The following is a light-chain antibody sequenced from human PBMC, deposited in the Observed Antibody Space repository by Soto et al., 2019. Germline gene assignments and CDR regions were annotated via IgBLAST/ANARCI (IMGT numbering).Light chain of an antibody. Sequence: QSVLTQPPSASGSPGQSVAISCTGTSSDVGGYNYVSWYQQFPGAAPKVVIYGDDQRPSGVPDRFSGSRSGASASLAISGLRSEDEADYHCAAWDDSLNGPVFGGGTKLTVL. CDR1: SSDVGGYNY. CDR3: AAWDDSLNGPV. V-gene: IGLV1-47*02. J-gene: IGLJ3*02. CDR2: GDD.